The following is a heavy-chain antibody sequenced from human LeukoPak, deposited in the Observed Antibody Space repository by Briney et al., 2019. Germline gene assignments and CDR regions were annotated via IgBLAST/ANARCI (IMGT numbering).Heavy chain of an antibody. CDR2: ISWNSGSI. J-gene: IGHJ4*02. CDR1: GFTFDDYA. CDR3: AKANYDGSGHFDY. V-gene: IGHV3-9*01. D-gene: IGHD3-22*01. Sequence: PGGSLRLSCAASGFTFDDYAMHWVRQAPGKGPEWVSGISWNSGSIGYADSVKGRFTISRDNAKNSLYLQMNSLRAEDTALYYCAKANYDGSGHFDYWGQGTLVTVSS.